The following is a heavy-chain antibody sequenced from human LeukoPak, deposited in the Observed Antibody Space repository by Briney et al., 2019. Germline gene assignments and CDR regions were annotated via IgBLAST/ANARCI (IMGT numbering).Heavy chain of an antibody. Sequence: PSETLSLTCSVSGDSISSYYWSWIRQPPGKGLEWIGDIYYSGSTNYNPSLKSRVTISVDTSKNQFSLKLSSVTAADTAVYYCARLTYCSSTSCYYRHAQDADVWGQGTTVTVSS. V-gene: IGHV4-59*01. D-gene: IGHD2-2*01. CDR3: ARLTYCSSTSCYYRHAQDADV. CDR1: GDSISSYY. J-gene: IGHJ6*02. CDR2: IYYSGST.